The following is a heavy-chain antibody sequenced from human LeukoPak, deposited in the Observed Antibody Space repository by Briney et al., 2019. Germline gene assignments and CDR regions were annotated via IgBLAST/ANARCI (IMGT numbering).Heavy chain of an antibody. CDR1: EFSVGSNY. J-gene: IGHJ3*02. CDR2: ISSSSSYI. D-gene: IGHD5-24*01. Sequence: NPGGSLRLSCAASEFSVGSNYMTWVRQAPGKGLEWVSSISSSSSYIYYADSVKGRFTISRDNARNSLFLQMNSLRAEDTAVYYCARARNGGYNEGAFDIWGQGTMVTVSS. V-gene: IGHV3-21*01. CDR3: ARARNGGYNEGAFDI.